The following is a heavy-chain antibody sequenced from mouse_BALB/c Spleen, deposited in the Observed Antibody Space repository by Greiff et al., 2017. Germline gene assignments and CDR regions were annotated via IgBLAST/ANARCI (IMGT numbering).Heavy chain of an antibody. CDR3: ARLGYGKDY. CDR1: GYTFTSYW. V-gene: IGHV1-7*01. CDR2: INPSTGYT. D-gene: IGHD2-10*02. Sequence: QVQLQQSGAELAKPGASVKMSCKASGYTFTSYWMHWVKQRPGQGLEWIGYINPSTGYTEYNQKFKDKATLTADKSSSTAYMQLSSLTSEDSAVYYCARLGYGKDYWGQGTTLTVSS. J-gene: IGHJ2*01.